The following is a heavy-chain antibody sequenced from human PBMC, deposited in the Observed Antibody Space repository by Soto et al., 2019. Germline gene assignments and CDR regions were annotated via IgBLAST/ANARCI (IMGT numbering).Heavy chain of an antibody. CDR1: GRSFSGYY. V-gene: IGHV4-34*01. D-gene: IGHD3-10*01. CDR3: ARGPNITMVRGVFSV. J-gene: IGHJ4*02. CDR2: INHSGST. Sequence: SETLSLTCAVHGRSFSGYYWSWIRQPPGKGLEWIGEINHSGSTNYNPSLKSRVTISVDTSKNQFSLKLSSVTAADTAVYYCARGPNITMVRGVFSVWGQGTLVTVSS.